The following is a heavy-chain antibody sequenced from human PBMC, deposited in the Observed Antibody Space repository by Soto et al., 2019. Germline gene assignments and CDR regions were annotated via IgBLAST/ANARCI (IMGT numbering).Heavy chain of an antibody. J-gene: IGHJ6*02. Sequence: QVQLVESGGGVVQPGRSLRLSCAASGFTFSSYAMHWVRQAPGKGLEWVAVISYDGSNKYYADSVKGRFTISRDNSKNTLYVQMNSLRAEDTAVYYCARVRVGYCSGGSCYPDNYYYYGMDVWGQGTTVTVSS. CDR1: GFTFSSYA. D-gene: IGHD2-15*01. CDR3: ARVRVGYCSGGSCYPDNYYYYGMDV. CDR2: ISYDGSNK. V-gene: IGHV3-30-3*01.